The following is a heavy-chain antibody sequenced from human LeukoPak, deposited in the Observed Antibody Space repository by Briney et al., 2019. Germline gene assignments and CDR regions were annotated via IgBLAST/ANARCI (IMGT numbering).Heavy chain of an antibody. V-gene: IGHV4-59*01. CDR2: IYYSGST. D-gene: IGHD2-2*02. Sequence: SETLSLTCTVSGGSISSYYWSWIRQPPGKGLEWIGYIYYSGSTNYNPSLKSRVTISVDTSKNQLSLKLSSVAAADTALYYCGRGDCSSTSCYIGDWCDPWGQRTLVTVSS. CDR3: GRGDCSSTSCYIGDWCDP. J-gene: IGHJ5*02. CDR1: GGSISSYY.